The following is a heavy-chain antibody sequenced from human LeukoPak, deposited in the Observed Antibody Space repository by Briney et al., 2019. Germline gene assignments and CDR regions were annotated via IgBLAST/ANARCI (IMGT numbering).Heavy chain of an antibody. CDR2: ISSSSGTM. V-gene: IGHV3-48*02. D-gene: IGHD3-10*01. Sequence: PGGSLRLSCAASGFTFSSYSRNWVRQAPGKGLEWVSYISSSSGTMTYADSVKGRFTISRDNAKNSLSLQMNSLRDEDTAVYYCARDRYYGSGSYELGMDVWGQGTTVTVSS. CDR1: GFTFSSYS. CDR3: ARDRYYGSGSYELGMDV. J-gene: IGHJ6*02.